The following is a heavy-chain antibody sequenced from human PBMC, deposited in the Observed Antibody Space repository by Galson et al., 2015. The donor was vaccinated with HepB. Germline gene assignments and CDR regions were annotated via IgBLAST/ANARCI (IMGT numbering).Heavy chain of an antibody. Sequence: LSLTCAVYGGSFSGYYRSWIRQPPGKGLEWIGEINHSGSTNYNPSLKSRVTISVDTSKNQFSLKLSFVTAADTAVYYCARGFRQQLVPGAFDIWGQGTMVTVSS. CDR2: INHSGST. J-gene: IGHJ3*02. V-gene: IGHV4-34*01. CDR3: ARGFRQQLVPGAFDI. D-gene: IGHD6-13*01. CDR1: GGSFSGYY.